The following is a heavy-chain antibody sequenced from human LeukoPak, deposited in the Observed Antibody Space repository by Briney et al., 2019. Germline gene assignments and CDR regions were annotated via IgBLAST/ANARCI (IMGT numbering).Heavy chain of an antibody. V-gene: IGHV1-18*01. CDR1: GYTFTSYG. J-gene: IGHJ6*02. CDR2: ISAYNGNT. CDR3: ARDKALRFLEWLRVYGMDV. D-gene: IGHD3-3*01. Sequence: GESLKISCKGSGYTFTSYGISWVRQAPGQGLEWMGWISAYNGNTNYAQKLQGRVTMTTDTSTSTAYMELRSLRSDDTAVYYCARDKALRFLEWLRVYGMDVWGQGTTVTVSS.